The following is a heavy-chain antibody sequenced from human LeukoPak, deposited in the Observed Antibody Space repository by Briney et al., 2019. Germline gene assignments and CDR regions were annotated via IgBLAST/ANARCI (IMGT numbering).Heavy chain of an antibody. V-gene: IGHV5-51*01. CDR3: ARRPYCSGGSCYYVGLYAFDI. CDR2: IYPGDSDT. J-gene: IGHJ3*02. D-gene: IGHD2-15*01. Sequence: PGESLKISCKGSGYTFSSSWIGWVRQMPGKGLEWMGIIYPGDSDTRYSPSFQGQVTISADKSISTAYLRWSSLKASDTAMYYCARRPYCSGGSCYYVGLYAFDIWGQGTMVTVSS. CDR1: GYTFSSSW.